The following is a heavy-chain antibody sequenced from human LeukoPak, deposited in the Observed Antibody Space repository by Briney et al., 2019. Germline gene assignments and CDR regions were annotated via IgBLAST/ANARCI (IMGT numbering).Heavy chain of an antibody. Sequence: GSLRLSCAASGFTFSSYGMHWVRPAPGKGLEWVAVIWYDGSNKYYADSVKGRFTISRDNSKNTLYLQMNSLRAEDTAVYYCARSAYSSFQPPDYWGQGTLVTVSS. CDR2: IWYDGSNK. CDR1: GFTFSSYG. CDR3: ARSAYSSFQPPDY. V-gene: IGHV3-33*01. J-gene: IGHJ4*02. D-gene: IGHD6-19*01.